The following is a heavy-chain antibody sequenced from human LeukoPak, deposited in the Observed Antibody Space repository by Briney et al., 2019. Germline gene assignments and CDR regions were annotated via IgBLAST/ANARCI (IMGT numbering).Heavy chain of an antibody. V-gene: IGHV3-23*01. Sequence: PGGSLRLSCAASGFTFSSYAMSWVRQAPGKGLEWVSAISGSGGSTYYADSVKGRFTISRDNAENSLHLQMNSLRADDTAVYYCAREFKSGYGMWAWGQGTLVTVSS. J-gene: IGHJ5*02. CDR1: GFTFSSYA. D-gene: IGHD5-18*01. CDR2: ISGSGGST. CDR3: AREFKSGYGMWA.